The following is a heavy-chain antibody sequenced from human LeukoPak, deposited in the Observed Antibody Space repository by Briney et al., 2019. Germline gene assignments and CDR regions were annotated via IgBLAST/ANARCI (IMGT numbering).Heavy chain of an antibody. CDR2: IYYSGST. V-gene: IGHV4-39*01. CDR3: ARSALRFLEWLLYLDY. J-gene: IGHJ4*02. D-gene: IGHD3-3*01. Sequence: SETLSLTCTVSGGSISSSSYYWGWIRQPPGKGLEWIGSIYYSGSTYYNPSLKSRVTISVDTSKNQFSLKLSSVTAADTAVYYCARSALRFLEWLLYLDYWGQGTLVTVSS. CDR1: GGSISSSSYY.